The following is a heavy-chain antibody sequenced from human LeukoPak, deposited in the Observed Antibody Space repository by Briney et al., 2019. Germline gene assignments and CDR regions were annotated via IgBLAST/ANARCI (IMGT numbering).Heavy chain of an antibody. V-gene: IGHV3-21*01. CDR2: ISSSSSYI. Sequence: GGYLRLSCAASGFTFSSYSMNWVRQAPGKGLEWVSSISSSSSYIYYADSVKGRFTISRDNANNSLYLQMNSLRAEDTAVYYCARDLYYDSSGYFDYWGQGTLVTVSS. CDR3: ARDLYYDSSGYFDY. CDR1: GFTFSSYS. D-gene: IGHD3-22*01. J-gene: IGHJ4*02.